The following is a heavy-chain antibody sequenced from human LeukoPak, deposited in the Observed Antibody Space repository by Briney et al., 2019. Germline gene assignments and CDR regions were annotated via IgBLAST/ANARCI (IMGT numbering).Heavy chain of an antibody. CDR3: ARVKYSSSWYFGGGEPHFDY. V-gene: IGHV4-30-4*01. CDR1: GGSISRGDYY. CDR2: IYYSGST. Sequence: SETLSLTCTVSGGSISRGDYYWSWIRQPPGRGLEWIGYIYYSGSTYYNPSLKSRVTITVDTSKNQFSLKLSSVTAADTAVYYCARVKYSSSWYFGGGEPHFDYWGQGTLVTVSS. J-gene: IGHJ4*02. D-gene: IGHD6-13*01.